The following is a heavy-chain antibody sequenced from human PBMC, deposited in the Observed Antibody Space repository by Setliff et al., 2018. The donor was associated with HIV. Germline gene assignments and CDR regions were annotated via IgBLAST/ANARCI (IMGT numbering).Heavy chain of an antibody. CDR1: GGSFSGYY. CDR3: ARNGVGDAPFDS. CDR2: INHSGST. V-gene: IGHV4-34*01. D-gene: IGHD3-3*01. J-gene: IGHJ4*02. Sequence: SETLSLTCAVYGGSFSGYYWSWIRQPPGKGLEWIGEINHSGSTNYNPSLKSRVTISVDTSKNHFSLNLTSVTAADTAIYYCARNGVGDAPFDSWGQGTLVTVSS.